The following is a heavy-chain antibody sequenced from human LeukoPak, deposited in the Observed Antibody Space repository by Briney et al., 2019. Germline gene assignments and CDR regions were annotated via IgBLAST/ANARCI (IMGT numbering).Heavy chain of an antibody. J-gene: IGHJ3*02. V-gene: IGHV3-66*01. CDR3: AGGYCSGGSCIDAFDI. Sequence: GGSRRLSCAASGFTVSNNYMNWVRQAPGKGLEWVSLIYSGGTTYYADSVKGRFTISRDGSKNTLYLQMNSLRVEDTAVYYCAGGYCSGGSCIDAFDIWGQGTMVTVSS. D-gene: IGHD2-15*01. CDR2: IYSGGTT. CDR1: GFTVSNNY.